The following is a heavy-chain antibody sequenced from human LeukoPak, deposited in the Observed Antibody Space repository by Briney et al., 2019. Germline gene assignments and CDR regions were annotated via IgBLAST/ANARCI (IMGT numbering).Heavy chain of an antibody. J-gene: IGHJ4*02. CDR2: ISAYNGDT. V-gene: IGHV1-18*01. D-gene: IGHD6-25*01. CDR1: GYTFSRYG. CDR3: ARVAERHLDYYFDY. Sequence: ASVKVSCKASGYTFSRYGFSWVRQAPGQGLEWMGWISAYNGDTKYAQKLQGRVTMTTDASTTTAYMKLRSLRSDDTAVYYCARVAERHLDYYFDYWGQGTLVTVSS.